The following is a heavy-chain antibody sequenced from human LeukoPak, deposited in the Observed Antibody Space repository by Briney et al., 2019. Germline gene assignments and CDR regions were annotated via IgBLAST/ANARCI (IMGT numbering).Heavy chain of an antibody. Sequence: PSETLSLTCTVSGGSISSYYWSWIRQPPGKGLEWIGDIFHSGSTNYNPSLKSRVTISIDTSKNRFSLRLTSVTAADTAVYYCARVRFYDTTGYSTSYYLDYWGQGALVTVSS. D-gene: IGHD3-22*01. CDR1: GGSISSYY. V-gene: IGHV4-59*01. CDR3: ARVRFYDTTGYSTSYYLDY. CDR2: IFHSGST. J-gene: IGHJ4*02.